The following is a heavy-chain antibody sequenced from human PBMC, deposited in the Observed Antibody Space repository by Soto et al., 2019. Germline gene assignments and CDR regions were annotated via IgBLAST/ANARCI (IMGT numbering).Heavy chain of an antibody. CDR1: GFTVSNNY. V-gene: IGHV3-66*04. D-gene: IGHD5-12*01. Sequence: GGSLRLSCAASGFTVSNNYMSWVRQAPGKGLEWVSVIYSDGSTYYADSVKGRFTISRDHSKNTLFLQMNSLRAEDTAVYYCTRPKNELRFYSYNGIDVWGQGTTATVSS. J-gene: IGHJ6*02. CDR3: TRPKNELRFYSYNGIDV. CDR2: IYSDGST.